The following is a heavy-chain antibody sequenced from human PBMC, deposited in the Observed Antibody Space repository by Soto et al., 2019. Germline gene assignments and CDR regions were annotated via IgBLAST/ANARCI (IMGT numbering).Heavy chain of an antibody. D-gene: IGHD2-21*02. V-gene: IGHV2-5*02. CDR3: VHSRCGGDCLQSYSSHYYYGMDI. CDR1: GFSLSTGGMG. Sequence: QITLKESGPTLVKPTQTLTLTCTFSGFSLSTGGMGVGWIRQPPGKALEWLALIYWDGDRRYRPSLMSRLTTAKEPHKNQVVLTLTNMDPVDPATYYCVHSRCGGDCLQSYSSHYYYGMDIWGQGTTVTVSS. J-gene: IGHJ6*02. CDR2: IYWDGDR.